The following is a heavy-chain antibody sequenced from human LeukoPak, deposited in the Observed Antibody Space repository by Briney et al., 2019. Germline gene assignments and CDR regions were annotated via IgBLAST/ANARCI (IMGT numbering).Heavy chain of an antibody. V-gene: IGHV3-23*01. CDR2: INGTGGST. J-gene: IGHJ4*02. CDR3: AKRGVVIRVILVGFHKEAYYFDS. CDR1: GITLSNYG. Sequence: PGGSLRLSCAVSGITLSNYGMSWVRQAPGKGLEWVAGINGTGGSTNYADSVKGRFTISRDNPKNTLYLQMNSLRAEDTAVYFCAKRGVVIRVILVGFHKEAYYFDSWGQGALVTVSS. D-gene: IGHD3-10*01.